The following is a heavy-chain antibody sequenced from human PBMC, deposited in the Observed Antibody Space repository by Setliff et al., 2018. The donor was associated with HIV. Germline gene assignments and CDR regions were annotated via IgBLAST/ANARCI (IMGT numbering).Heavy chain of an antibody. J-gene: IGHJ3*01. CDR3: ARPRVFDSFDV. CDR2: ISPNNGAA. CDR1: EYMILAYK. V-gene: IGHV1-2*06. Sequence: ASVKVSCKATEYMILAYKMNWVRQAPGQGLEWIGRISPNNGAAEYAPKFQGKVIMTLDTSISTAYLEIPRLTSDDAAVYYCARPRVFDSFDVWGQGTMVTVSS.